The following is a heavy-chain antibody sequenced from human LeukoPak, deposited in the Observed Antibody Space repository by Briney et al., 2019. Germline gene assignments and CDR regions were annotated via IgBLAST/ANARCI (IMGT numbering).Heavy chain of an antibody. CDR2: INQDGSDK. CDR1: GFTFSGHW. CDR3: TRDRSRAEDD. V-gene: IGHV3-7*01. J-gene: IGHJ4*02. D-gene: IGHD1-14*01. Sequence: GGSLRLSCAASGFTFSGHWMSWVRQAPGKGLEWVANINQDGSDKYYVDSVKGRFTISRDNANNLLYLQMNSLRGEDTAAYYCTRDRSRAEDDWGQGTLVTVSS.